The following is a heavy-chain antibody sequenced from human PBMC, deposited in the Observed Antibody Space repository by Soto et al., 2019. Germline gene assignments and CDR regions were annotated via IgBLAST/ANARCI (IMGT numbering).Heavy chain of an antibody. J-gene: IGHJ5*02. CDR3: TTERFLEWLPQSNWFDP. V-gene: IGHV3-15*07. CDR1: GFTFSNAW. Sequence: GGSLRLSCAASGFTFSNAWMNWVRQAPGKGLEWVGRIKSKTDGGTTDYAAPVKGRFTISRDDSKNTLYLQMNSLKTEDTAVYYCTTERFLEWLPQSNWFDPWGQGTLVTVSS. D-gene: IGHD3-3*01. CDR2: IKSKTDGGTT.